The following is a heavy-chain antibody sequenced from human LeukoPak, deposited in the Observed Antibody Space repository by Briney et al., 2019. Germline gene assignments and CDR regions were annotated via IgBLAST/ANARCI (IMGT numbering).Heavy chain of an antibody. CDR2: INPNSGGT. Sequence: GASVKVSCKASGYTFTGYYMHWVRQAPGQGLEWMGWINPNSGGTNYAQKFQGRVTITTDESTSTAYMELSSLRSEDTAVYYCAREWEQWLVRWGQGTLVTVSS. D-gene: IGHD6-19*01. CDR3: AREWEQWLVR. J-gene: IGHJ4*02. V-gene: IGHV1-2*02. CDR1: GYTFTGYY.